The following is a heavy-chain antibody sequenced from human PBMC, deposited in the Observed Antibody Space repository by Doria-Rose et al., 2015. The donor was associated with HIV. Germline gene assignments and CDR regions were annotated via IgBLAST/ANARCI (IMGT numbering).Heavy chain of an antibody. Sequence: LVESGGGLVQPGRSLRLSCRVFGFTFADSAINWVRQAPGKGLEWLGFIRSKAYGGTTEYAASLKDRFTISRDDSNTIAYLHMNSLKTEDTAVYFCTKSYNNFWSGSYYDYWGPGTRGTVSS. J-gene: IGHJ4*02. CDR3: TKSYNNFWSGSYYDY. D-gene: IGHD3-3*01. CDR2: IRSKAYGGTT. V-gene: IGHV3-49*04. CDR1: GFTFADSA.